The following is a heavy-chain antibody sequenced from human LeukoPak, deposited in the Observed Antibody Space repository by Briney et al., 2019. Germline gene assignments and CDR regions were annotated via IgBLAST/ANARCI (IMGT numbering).Heavy chain of an antibody. CDR2: FDPEDGET. Sequence: ASVKVSCKVSGYTLTELSMHWVRQAPGKGLEWMGGFDPEDGETIYAQKFQGRVTMTEDTSTDTAYMELSSLRSEDTAVYYCATASPYSSSWYVWYYFDYWGQGTLVTVSS. V-gene: IGHV1-24*01. J-gene: IGHJ4*02. CDR3: ATASPYSSSWYVWYYFDY. CDR1: GYTLTELS. D-gene: IGHD6-13*01.